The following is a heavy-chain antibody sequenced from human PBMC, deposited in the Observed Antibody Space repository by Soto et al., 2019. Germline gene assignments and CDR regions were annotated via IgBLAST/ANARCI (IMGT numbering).Heavy chain of an antibody. D-gene: IGHD2-15*01. CDR2: IIPIFGTA. Sequence: QVQLVQSGAEVKKPGSSVTVSCKASGGTFSNYAISWVRQAPGQGLEWMGGIIPIFGTANYAQKFQGRVTITADESTSTAYMELSSLRSEDTAVYYCARPLTPYCSGGRCYSGLDYWGQGTLVTVSS. V-gene: IGHV1-69*12. CDR1: GGTFSNYA. CDR3: ARPLTPYCSGGRCYSGLDY. J-gene: IGHJ4*02.